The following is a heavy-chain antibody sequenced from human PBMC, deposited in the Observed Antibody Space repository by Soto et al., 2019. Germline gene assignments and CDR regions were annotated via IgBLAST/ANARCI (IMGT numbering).Heavy chain of an antibody. V-gene: IGHV3-21*01. D-gene: IGHD1-26*01. CDR1: GFTFSSYS. CDR2: ISSSSSYI. J-gene: IGHJ6*02. CDR3: ARDIGDPRGYYGMDV. Sequence: EVQLVESGGGLVKPGGSLRLSCAASGFTFSSYSMNWVRQAPGKGLEWVSSISSSSSYIYYADSVKGRFTISRDNAKNSLYLQMNSLRAEDTAVYYRARDIGDPRGYYGMDVWGQGTTVTVSS.